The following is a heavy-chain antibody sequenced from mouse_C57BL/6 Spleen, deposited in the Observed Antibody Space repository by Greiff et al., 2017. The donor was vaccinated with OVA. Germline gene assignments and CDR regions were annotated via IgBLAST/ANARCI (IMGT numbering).Heavy chain of an antibody. CDR1: GFTFSSYA. V-gene: IGHV5-4*01. J-gene: IGHJ2*01. Sequence: EVHLVESGGGLVKPGGSLKLSCAASGFTFSSYAMSWVRQTPEQRLEWVATISDGGSYTYYPDNVKGRFTISRDNAKNNLYLQLSHLKSEDTAMYYCAREGSNYFDYWGQGTTLTVSS. D-gene: IGHD5-1*01. CDR2: ISDGGSYT. CDR3: AREGSNYFDY.